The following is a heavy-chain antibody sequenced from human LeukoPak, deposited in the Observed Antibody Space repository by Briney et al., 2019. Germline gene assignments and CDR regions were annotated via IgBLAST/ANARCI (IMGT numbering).Heavy chain of an antibody. CDR2: INPNSGGT. Sequence: ASVKVSCKASGYTFTGYYMHWVRQAPGQGLEWMGWINPNSGGTNYAQKFQGRVTMTRDTSISTAYMELSRLRSDDTAVYYCARLLRYFDWFIDYWGQGTLVTVSS. CDR3: ARLLRYFDWFIDY. CDR1: GYTFTGYY. V-gene: IGHV1-2*02. J-gene: IGHJ4*02. D-gene: IGHD3-9*01.